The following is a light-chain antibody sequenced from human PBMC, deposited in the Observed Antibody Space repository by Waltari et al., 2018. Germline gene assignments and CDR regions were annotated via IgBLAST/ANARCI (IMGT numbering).Light chain of an antibody. J-gene: IGKJ2*01. V-gene: IGKV4-1*01. CDR3: QQYYSTPYT. Sequence: DIVMTQSPDSLAVSLGERATINCKSSKSVLYSSNNKNYLAWYQQKPGQPPKLPIYWASTRESGVPDRFSGSGSGTDFTLTISSLQAEDVAVYYCQQYYSTPYTFGQGTKLEIK. CDR2: WAS. CDR1: KSVLYSSNNKNY.